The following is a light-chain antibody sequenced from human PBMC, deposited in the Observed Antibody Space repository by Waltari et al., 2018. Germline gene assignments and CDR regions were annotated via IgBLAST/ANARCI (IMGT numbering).Light chain of an antibody. Sequence: QSALTQPASVSGSPGQAISISCSGTSSMDGSYDLISWYHHRPGKAKLLIYEVLKRPSGISNRFSGSKSGNAASLTISALQPEDEGTYYCCSYASSSPRLIFGGGTELSVL. V-gene: IGLV2-23*02. CDR1: SSMDGSYDL. CDR2: EVL. J-gene: IGLJ2*01. CDR3: CSYASSSPRLI.